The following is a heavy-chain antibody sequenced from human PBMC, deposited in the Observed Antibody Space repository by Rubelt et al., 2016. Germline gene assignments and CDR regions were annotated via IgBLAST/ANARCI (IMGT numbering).Heavy chain of an antibody. CDR1: GYSFTSYW. CDR3: ARPHDGYNFGYFDY. Sequence: EVQLVQSGAEVKKPGESLKISCKGSGYSFTSYWIGWVRQMPGKGLEWMGITHPGDLDTSYSPSCQGQFTISADKSISTAYLQWSSLKASDTAMYYCARPHDGYNFGYFDYWGQGTLVTVSS. J-gene: IGHJ4*02. V-gene: IGHV5-51*01. D-gene: IGHD5-24*01. CDR2: THPGDLDT.